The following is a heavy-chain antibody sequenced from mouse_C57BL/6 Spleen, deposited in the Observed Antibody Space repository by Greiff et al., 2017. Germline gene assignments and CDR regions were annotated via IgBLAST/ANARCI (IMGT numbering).Heavy chain of an antibody. Sequence: VKLQQSGPELVKPGASVKISCKASGYAFSSSWMNWVKQRPGKGLEWIGRIYPGDGDTNYNGKFKGKATLTADKSSSPAYMQLSSLTSEDSAVYFCAREGDYDGYFDVWGTGTTVTVSS. D-gene: IGHD2-4*01. J-gene: IGHJ1*03. CDR2: IYPGDGDT. V-gene: IGHV1-82*01. CDR3: AREGDYDGYFDV. CDR1: GYAFSSSW.